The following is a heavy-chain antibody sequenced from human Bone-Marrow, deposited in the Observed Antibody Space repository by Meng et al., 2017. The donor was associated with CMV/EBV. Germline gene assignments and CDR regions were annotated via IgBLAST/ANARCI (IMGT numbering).Heavy chain of an antibody. J-gene: IGHJ5*02. CDR3: ARQGITMVRGATNWFDP. CDR1: GGTFSSYA. D-gene: IGHD3-10*01. V-gene: IGHV1-69*05. Sequence: SVKVSCKASGGTFSSYAISWVRQAPGQGLEWMGGIIPIFGTANYAQKFQGRVTITTDESTSTAYMELSSLRSEDTAVYYCARQGITMVRGATNWFDPWGQGTVVTVSS. CDR2: IIPIFGTA.